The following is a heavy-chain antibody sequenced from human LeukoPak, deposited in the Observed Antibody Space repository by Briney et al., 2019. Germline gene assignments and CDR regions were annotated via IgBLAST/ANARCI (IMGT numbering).Heavy chain of an antibody. J-gene: IGHJ4*02. D-gene: IGHD5-24*01. CDR2: ISGSGGST. Sequence: GSLRLSCAASGFTLSSYAMSWVRQAPGKGLEWVSAISGSGGSTYYADSVKGRFTISRDNSKNTLYLQMNSLGAEDTAVYYCAKDGMATISYYFDYWGQGTLVTVSS. CDR3: AKDGMATISYYFDY. CDR1: GFTLSSYA. V-gene: IGHV3-23*01.